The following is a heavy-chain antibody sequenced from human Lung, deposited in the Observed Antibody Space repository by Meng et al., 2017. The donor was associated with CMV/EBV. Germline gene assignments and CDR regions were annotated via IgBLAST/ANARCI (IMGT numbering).Heavy chain of an antibody. CDR1: GFTFSSYE. CDR2: ISSSGSTI. J-gene: IGHJ3*02. CDR3: ARDRSVYYDTWRDDAFDI. D-gene: IGHD3-22*01. Sequence: GGSLRLXXAASGFTFSSYEMNWVRQAPGKGLEWVSYISSSGSTIYYADSVKGRFTISRDNAKNSLYLQMNSLRAEDTAVYYCARDRSVYYDTWRDDAFDIWGQGTXVTVSS. V-gene: IGHV3-48*03.